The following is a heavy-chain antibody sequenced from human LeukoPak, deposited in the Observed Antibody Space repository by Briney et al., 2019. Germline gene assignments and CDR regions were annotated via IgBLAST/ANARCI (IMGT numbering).Heavy chain of an antibody. V-gene: IGHV3-30*18. CDR2: ISHDGSNP. J-gene: IGHJ4*02. CDR1: GFTFSSYG. Sequence: GGSLRLSCAASGFTFSSYGMHWVRQAPGKGLEWVAVISHDGSNPYYADSVKGRFTISRDNSKNTLYLQMSSLRAEDTAVYYCAKYGSGSYSSLEYFDYWGQGTLVTVSS. CDR3: AKYGSGSYSSLEYFDY. D-gene: IGHD3-10*01.